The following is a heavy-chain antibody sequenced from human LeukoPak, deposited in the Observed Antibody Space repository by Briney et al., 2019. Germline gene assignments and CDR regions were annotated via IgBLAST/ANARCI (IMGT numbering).Heavy chain of an antibody. Sequence: PSETLSLTCTVSGGSISSSSYYWGWIRQPPGKGLEWIGSIYYSGSTYYNPSLKSRVTISVDTSKNQFSPKLSSVTAADTAVYYCARVPDSGSAIDYWGQGTLVTVSS. CDR1: GGSISSSSYY. J-gene: IGHJ4*02. V-gene: IGHV4-39*01. CDR3: ARVPDSGSAIDY. D-gene: IGHD1-26*01. CDR2: IYYSGST.